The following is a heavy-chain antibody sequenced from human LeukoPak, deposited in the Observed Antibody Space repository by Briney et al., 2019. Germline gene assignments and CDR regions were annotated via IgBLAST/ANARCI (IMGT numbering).Heavy chain of an antibody. D-gene: IGHD6-13*01. CDR3: AKGDKYSSTWGTSRFGRAIDY. V-gene: IGHV3-30-3*01. J-gene: IGHJ4*02. CDR1: GFTFSTYP. CDR2: MSFDGDSE. Sequence: PGGSLRLSCAASGFTFSTYPMHWVRQAPGKGLEWVAVMSFDGDSEYYSDSVRGRFTVSRDNAKSTLYLQMNSLRAEDTAVYYCAKGDKYSSTWGTSRFGRAIDYWGQGTLVTVSS.